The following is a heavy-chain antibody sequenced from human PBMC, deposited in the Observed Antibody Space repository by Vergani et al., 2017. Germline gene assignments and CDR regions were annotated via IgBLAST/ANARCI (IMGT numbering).Heavy chain of an antibody. CDR1: GFTLNTYG. V-gene: IGHV3-30*02. CDR2: IRYDGSSE. J-gene: IGHJ6*02. Sequence: QVQILQSGGGVVQPGGSLRLSCTLSGFTLNTYGIHWVRQAPGKGLEWVSFIRYDGSSEYYGDSVKGRFTISRDKSQNTVNLQMNRLRTEDTAVYFCANSVSAGNVGVAYFGMDVWGRGTTVTVSS. CDR3: ANSVSAGNVGVAYFGMDV. D-gene: IGHD1-26*01.